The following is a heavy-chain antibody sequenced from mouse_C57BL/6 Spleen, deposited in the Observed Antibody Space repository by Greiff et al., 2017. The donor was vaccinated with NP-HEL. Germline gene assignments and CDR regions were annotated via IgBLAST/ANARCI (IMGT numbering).Heavy chain of an antibody. D-gene: IGHD1-1*01. CDR1: GFSLTSYG. Sequence: QVQLKESGPGLVQPSQSLSITCTVSGFSLTSYGVHWVRQSPGKGLAWLGVIWSGGSTDYNAAFISRLSISKDNSKSQVFFKMNSLQAEDTAIYYCGRSDYYGSPFADWGQGTLVTVSA. CDR3: GRSDYYGSPFAD. V-gene: IGHV2-2*01. CDR2: IWSGGST. J-gene: IGHJ3*01.